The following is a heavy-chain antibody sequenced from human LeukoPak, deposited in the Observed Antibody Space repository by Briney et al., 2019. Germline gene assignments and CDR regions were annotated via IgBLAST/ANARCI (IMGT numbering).Heavy chain of an antibody. D-gene: IGHD3-22*01. J-gene: IGHJ4*02. CDR2: INPNSGDT. Sequence: GASVKVSCKASGYTPTAYYMYWVRQAPGQGLEWMGWINPNSGDTKIAQKFQGRVTMTRDTSINTVYMELSSLRSDDTAVYYCARGPNYYDSSGFHYRDWGQGTLVTVSS. CDR1: GYTPTAYY. V-gene: IGHV1-2*02. CDR3: ARGPNYYDSSGFHYRD.